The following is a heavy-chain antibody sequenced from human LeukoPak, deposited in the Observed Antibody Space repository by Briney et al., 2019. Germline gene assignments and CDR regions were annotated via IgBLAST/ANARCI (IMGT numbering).Heavy chain of an antibody. V-gene: IGHV4-59*12. D-gene: IGHD2-15*01. Sequence: SETLSLTCTVSGGSISSYYWSWIRQPPGKGLEWIGYINYSGRTNYNPSLKSRVTISVDTSKNQFSLKLSSVTAADTAVYYCALGYCGGGSCYAREYFQHWGQGTLVTVSS. CDR1: GGSISSYY. J-gene: IGHJ1*01. CDR3: ALGYCGGGSCYAREYFQH. CDR2: INYSGRT.